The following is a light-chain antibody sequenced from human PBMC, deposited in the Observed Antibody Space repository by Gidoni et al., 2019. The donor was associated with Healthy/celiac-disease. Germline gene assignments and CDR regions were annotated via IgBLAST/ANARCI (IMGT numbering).Light chain of an antibody. Sequence: DIQMTQSPSPLSASVGDRVTITCRASQGISNSLAWYQQKPGKAPKLLLYAASRLESGVPSRFSGSGSGTDYTLTISSLQPEDFATYYCQQYYSTPRITFXQXTRLEIK. J-gene: IGKJ5*01. CDR1: QGISNS. CDR3: QQYYSTPRIT. V-gene: IGKV1-NL1*01. CDR2: AAS.